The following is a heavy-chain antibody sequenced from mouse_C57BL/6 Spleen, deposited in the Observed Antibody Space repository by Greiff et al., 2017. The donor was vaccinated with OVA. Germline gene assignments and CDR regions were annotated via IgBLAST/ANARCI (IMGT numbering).Heavy chain of an antibody. CDR2: INPSNGGT. V-gene: IGHV1-53*01. CDR1: GYTFTSYW. CDR3: ARARIRVPWFAY. Sequence: QVQLQQPGTELVKPGASVKLSCKASGYTFTSYWMHWVKQRPGQGLEWIGNINPSNGGTNYNEKFKSKATLTVDKSSSTAYMQLSSLTSEDSAVDYCARARIRVPWFAYWGQGTLVTVSA. J-gene: IGHJ3*01. D-gene: IGHD3-1*01.